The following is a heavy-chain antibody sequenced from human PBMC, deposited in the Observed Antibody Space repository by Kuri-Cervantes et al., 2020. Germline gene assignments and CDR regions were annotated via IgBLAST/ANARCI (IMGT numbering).Heavy chain of an antibody. CDR1: GYTFTGYY. V-gene: IGHV1-2*02. CDR2: FNPNSGDT. CDR3: AINFDYYDSSGYYYTFDY. Sequence: ASVKVSCKASGYTFTGYYMHWVRQAPGQGLEWMGWFNPNSGDTNYAQKFQGRVTMTRNTSISTAYMELSSLRSEDTAVYYCAINFDYYDSSGYYYTFDYWGQGTLVTVSS. J-gene: IGHJ4*02. D-gene: IGHD3-22*01.